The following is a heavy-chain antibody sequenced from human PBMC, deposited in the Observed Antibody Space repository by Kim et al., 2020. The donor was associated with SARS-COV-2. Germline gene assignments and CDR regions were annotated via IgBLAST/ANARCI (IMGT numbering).Heavy chain of an antibody. CDR1: GFTFSSYA. CDR3: ARDWFEDY. D-gene: IGHD3-10*01. Sequence: LSLTCAASGFTFSSYAMSWVRQAPGKGLEWVSVISGSGENTYYADSGKGRFTISRDNSKNTVYLQMDSLRADDTAVYYCARDWFEDYWGQGILVTVSS. J-gene: IGHJ4*02. V-gene: IGHV3-23*01. CDR2: ISGSGENT.